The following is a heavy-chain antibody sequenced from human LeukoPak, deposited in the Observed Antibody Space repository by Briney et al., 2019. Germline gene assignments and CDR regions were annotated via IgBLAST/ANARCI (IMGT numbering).Heavy chain of an antibody. CDR3: ARECSGGSCYPNWFDP. V-gene: IGHV1-18*01. CDR2: ISAYNGNT. Sequence: ASVKVACKASGYTFTSYGISWVRQAPGQGLEWMGWISAYNGNTNYAQKLQGRVTMTTDTSTSTAYMELRSLRSDDTAVYYCARECSGGSCYPNWFDPWGQGTLVTVSS. D-gene: IGHD2-15*01. J-gene: IGHJ5*02. CDR1: GYTFTSYG.